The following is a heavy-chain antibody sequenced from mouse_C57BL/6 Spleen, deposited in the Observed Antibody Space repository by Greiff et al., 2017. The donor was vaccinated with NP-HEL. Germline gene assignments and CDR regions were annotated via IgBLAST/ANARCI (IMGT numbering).Heavy chain of an antibody. J-gene: IGHJ1*03. CDR3: TRDTTVVERYFDV. Sequence: EVKLVESGGGLVQPGGSMKLSCAASGFTFSDAWMDWVRQSPEKGLEWVAEIRNKANNHETYYAVSVKGRFTISRDNSKSSVYLQMNSLRAEDTGIYYCTRDTTVVERYFDVWGTGTTVTVSS. CDR2: IRNKANNHET. D-gene: IGHD1-1*01. CDR1: GFTFSDAW. V-gene: IGHV6-6*01.